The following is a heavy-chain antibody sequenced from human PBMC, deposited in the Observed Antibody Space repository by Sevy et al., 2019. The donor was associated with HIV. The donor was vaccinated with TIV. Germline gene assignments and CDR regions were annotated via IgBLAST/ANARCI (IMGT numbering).Heavy chain of an antibody. CDR2: ITLSGSTM. V-gene: IGHV3-48*03. Sequence: GGSLRLSCAASGFTFSSYEMNWVRQAPGKGLEWISYITLSGSTMYYADSVKGRFTISRDNSKNSVYLEMNSLRAEDTAVYYCARPYGSGSWEAFDLWGQGTLVTVSS. J-gene: IGHJ3*01. CDR3: ARPYGSGSWEAFDL. CDR1: GFTFSSYE. D-gene: IGHD3-10*01.